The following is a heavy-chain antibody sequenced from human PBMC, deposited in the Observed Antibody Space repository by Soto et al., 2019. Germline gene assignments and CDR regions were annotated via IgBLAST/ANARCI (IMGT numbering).Heavy chain of an antibody. V-gene: IGHV4-34*01. D-gene: IGHD2-8*01. CDR1: GGSFSGYY. Sequence: SETLSLTCAVYGGSFSGYYWSWIRQPPGKGLEWIGEINHSGSTNYNPSLKSRVTISVDTSKNQFSLKLSSVTAADTAVYYCARGGVWLDYRGQGTLVTVSS. CDR3: ARGGVWLDY. CDR2: INHSGST. J-gene: IGHJ4*02.